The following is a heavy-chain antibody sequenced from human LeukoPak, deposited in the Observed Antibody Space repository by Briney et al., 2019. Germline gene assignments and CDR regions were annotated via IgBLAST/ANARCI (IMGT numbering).Heavy chain of an antibody. CDR1: GGSFSGYY. CDR3: ARETGLRAHFDY. J-gene: IGHJ4*02. D-gene: IGHD4-17*01. CDR2: INHSGTT. Sequence: SETLSLTCAVYGGSFSGYYWSWIRQPPGKGLEWIGEINHSGTTNYNPSLKGRVTMSLDTSKNQFSLKLSSVTAADTAVYYCARETGLRAHFDYWGQGTLVTVSS. V-gene: IGHV4-34*01.